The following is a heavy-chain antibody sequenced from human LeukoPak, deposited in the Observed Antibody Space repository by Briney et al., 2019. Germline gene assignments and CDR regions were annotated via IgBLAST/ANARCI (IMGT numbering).Heavy chain of an antibody. CDR1: GGSYSGYY. CDR2: INHSGST. V-gene: IGHV4-34*01. J-gene: IGHJ4*02. D-gene: IGHD2-21*02. CDR3: ARGRRGHIFVVTGTRGVYFDY. Sequence: SETLSLTCAVYGGSYSGYYWIWIRQPPGKGLEGIGEINHSGSTNYNPSLKSRVTISADTSKNHVSLKLSSVTAADTAVYYCARGRRGHIFVVTGTRGVYFDYWGQGTLVTVSS.